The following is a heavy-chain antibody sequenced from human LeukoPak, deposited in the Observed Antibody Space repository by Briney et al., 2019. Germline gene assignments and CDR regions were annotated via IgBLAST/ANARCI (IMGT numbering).Heavy chain of an antibody. D-gene: IGHD5-18*01. CDR3: ARKRYSYGPGQTRLYYFDY. J-gene: IGHJ4*02. Sequence: SSETLSLTCAVYGGSFSGYYWSWIRQPPGKGLEWIGEINHSGSTNYNPSLKSRVTISVDTSKNQFSLKLSSVTAADTAVYYCARKRYSYGPGQTRLYYFDYWGQGTLVTVSS. CDR1: GGSFSGYY. CDR2: INHSGST. V-gene: IGHV4-34*01.